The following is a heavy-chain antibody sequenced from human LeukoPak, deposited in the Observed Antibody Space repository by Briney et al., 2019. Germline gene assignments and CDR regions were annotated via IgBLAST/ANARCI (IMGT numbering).Heavy chain of an antibody. CDR3: AREVEWELLPYNFDY. Sequence: SETLSLTCAVSGYSISSGYYWGWIRPPPGKGLEWIGSIYHSGSTYYNPSLKSRVTISVDTSKNQFSLKLSSVTAADTAVYYCAREVEWELLPYNFDYWGQGTLVTVSS. J-gene: IGHJ4*02. CDR2: IYHSGST. V-gene: IGHV4-38-2*02. CDR1: GYSISSGYY. D-gene: IGHD1-26*01.